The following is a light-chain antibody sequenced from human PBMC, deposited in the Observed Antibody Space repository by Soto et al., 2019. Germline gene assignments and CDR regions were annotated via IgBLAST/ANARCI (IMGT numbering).Light chain of an antibody. Sequence: QSVLTQPPSVSAAPGQKVTISCSGSSSNIGNNYVFWYQHLPGTAPKLVIYDNNKRPSGIPDRFSGSKSGTSATLGITGLQTGDEADYYCETWDSSLSAVVFDGGTKLTVL. J-gene: IGLJ3*02. V-gene: IGLV1-51*01. CDR3: ETWDSSLSAVV. CDR1: SSNIGNNY. CDR2: DNN.